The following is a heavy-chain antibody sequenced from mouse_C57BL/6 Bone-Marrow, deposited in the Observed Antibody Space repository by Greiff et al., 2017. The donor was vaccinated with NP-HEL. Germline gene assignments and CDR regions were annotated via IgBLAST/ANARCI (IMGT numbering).Heavy chain of an antibody. J-gene: IGHJ3*01. V-gene: IGHV5-4*01. D-gene: IGHD1-3*01. CDR1: GFTFSSYA. CDR3: ARGSSDPWFAY. Sequence: EVQVVESGGGLVKPGGSLKLSCAASGFTFSSYAMSWVRQTPEKRLEWVATISDGGSYTYYPDNVKGRFTISRDNAKNNLYLQMSHLKSEDTAMYYCARGSSDPWFAYWGQGTLVTVSA. CDR2: ISDGGSYT.